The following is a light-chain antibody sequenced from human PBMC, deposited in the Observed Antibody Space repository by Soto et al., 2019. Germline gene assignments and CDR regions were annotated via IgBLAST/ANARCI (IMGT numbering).Light chain of an antibody. CDR2: DAF. CDR3: QQRASWPPFT. V-gene: IGKV3-11*01. CDR1: QSIGTS. Sequence: ETVLTQSPATLSKSPGESATISCRASQSIGTSLAWYQHRPGQPPRLLIYDAFNRATGIPARFSGDGSGTDFTLTISSLEPEDFAVYYCQQRASWPPFTFGGGTKVEIK. J-gene: IGKJ4*01.